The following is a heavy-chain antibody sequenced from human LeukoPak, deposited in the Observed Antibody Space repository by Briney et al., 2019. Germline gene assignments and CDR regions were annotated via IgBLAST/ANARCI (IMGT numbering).Heavy chain of an antibody. V-gene: IGHV4-34*01. Sequence: SETLSLTCAVYGGSFSGYYWSWIRQPPGKGLEWIGEINHSGSTNYNPSLKSRVTISVDTSKNQFSLKLSSVTAADTAVYYCAREQQLGMGWFDPWGQGTLVTVSS. D-gene: IGHD6-13*01. CDR3: AREQQLGMGWFDP. CDR2: INHSGST. CDR1: GGSFSGYY. J-gene: IGHJ5*02.